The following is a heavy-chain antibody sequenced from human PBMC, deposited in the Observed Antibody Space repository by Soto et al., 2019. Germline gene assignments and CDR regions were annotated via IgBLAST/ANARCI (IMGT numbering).Heavy chain of an antibody. CDR1: GFTVSSNY. J-gene: IGHJ5*02. D-gene: IGHD1-1*01. Sequence: EVQLVETGGGLIQPGGSLRLSCAASGFTVSSNYMSWVRQAPGKGLEWVSSIHPGGDTFYADSVKGRFSFSRDNSKNTVYLQMNSLRVEDTAVYYCAIVTDDAKIRFDPWGQGTLVTVSS. V-gene: IGHV3-53*02. CDR3: AIVTDDAKIRFDP. CDR2: IHPGGDT.